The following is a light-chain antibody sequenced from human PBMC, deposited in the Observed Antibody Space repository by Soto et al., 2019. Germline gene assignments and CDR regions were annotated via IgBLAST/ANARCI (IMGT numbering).Light chain of an antibody. J-gene: IGKJ1*01. Sequence: DIQMTQSPSSLSAFVGDRVTITCRASQNINKFLNWYQQKPGKAPKVLIYGSSSLQTGIPSRFSGSGFGTDFTLTISGLQPEDFATYYCQQTYNNPSRPFGQGTKVEIK. CDR2: GSS. CDR3: QQTYNNPSRP. CDR1: QNINKF. V-gene: IGKV1-39*01.